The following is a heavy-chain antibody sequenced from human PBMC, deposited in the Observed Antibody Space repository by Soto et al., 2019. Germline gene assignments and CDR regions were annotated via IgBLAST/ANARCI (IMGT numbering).Heavy chain of an antibody. CDR3: AKDHLPDIMGAAVY. Sequence: GGSLRLSCAASGFTFSSYAMSWVRQAPGKGLEWVSAIGGRGVSTYYADSVKGRFAISRDNSKNTLFLEMSSLRVEDTAVYYCAKDHLPDIMGAAVYWGQGTLVTVSS. D-gene: IGHD6-13*01. CDR1: GFTFSSYA. V-gene: IGHV3-23*01. CDR2: IGGRGVST. J-gene: IGHJ4*02.